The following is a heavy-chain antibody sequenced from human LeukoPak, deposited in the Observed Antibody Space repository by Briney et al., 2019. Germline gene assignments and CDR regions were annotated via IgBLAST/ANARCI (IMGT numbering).Heavy chain of an antibody. CDR3: AREPRTYYYDSSGYFEDY. Sequence: SETLSLTCTVSGGSISSSSYYWSWIRQPAGKGLEWIGRIYTSGSTNYNPSLKSRVTISVDTSKNQFSLKLSSVTAADTAVYYCAREPRTYYYDSSGYFEDYWGQGTLVTVSS. D-gene: IGHD3-22*01. J-gene: IGHJ4*02. CDR1: GGSISSSSYY. V-gene: IGHV4-61*02. CDR2: IYTSGST.